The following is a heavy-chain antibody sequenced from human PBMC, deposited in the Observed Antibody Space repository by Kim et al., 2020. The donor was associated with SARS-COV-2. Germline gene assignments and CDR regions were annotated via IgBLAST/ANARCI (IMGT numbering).Heavy chain of an antibody. Sequence: GGSLRLSCAASGFTVSSNYMSWVRQAPGKGLEWVSVIYSGGSTYYADSVKGRFTISRDNSKNTVYLQVNSLRAEDTAVYYCASADPGITWHTSFDHWGQGSLVTVSS. V-gene: IGHV3-53*01. CDR2: IYSGGST. CDR3: ASADPGITWHTSFDH. J-gene: IGHJ4*02. CDR1: GFTVSSNY.